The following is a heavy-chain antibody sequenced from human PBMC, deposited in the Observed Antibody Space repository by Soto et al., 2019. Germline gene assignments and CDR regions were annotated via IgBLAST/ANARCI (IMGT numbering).Heavy chain of an antibody. CDR1: GFTFNNYW. V-gene: IGHV3-74*01. J-gene: IGHJ6*03. CDR3: ARGARSLYHMNV. Sequence: EVQLVESGGGLVQPGGSLRLSCAASGFTFNNYWLHWVRQAPGKGLVWVSRINGDGSNTTYADSVTGRFTISRDNTKNTVYLQMNSLRAEDTAVYYCARGARSLYHMNVWAKVTTVTVAS. CDR2: INGDGSNT.